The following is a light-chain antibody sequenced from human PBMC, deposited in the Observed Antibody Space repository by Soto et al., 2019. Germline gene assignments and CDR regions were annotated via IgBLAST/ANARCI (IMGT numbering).Light chain of an antibody. J-gene: IGLJ2*01. Sequence: HFVLTQPPSASGTPGQRVTISWSGSSSNIGSNYVYWYQQLPGTAPKLLIYRNNQRPSGVPDRFSGSKSGTSASLAISGLRSEDEADYYCAAWDDSLSGPVFGGGTKLTVL. CDR3: AAWDDSLSGPV. V-gene: IGLV1-47*01. CDR1: SSNIGSNY. CDR2: RNN.